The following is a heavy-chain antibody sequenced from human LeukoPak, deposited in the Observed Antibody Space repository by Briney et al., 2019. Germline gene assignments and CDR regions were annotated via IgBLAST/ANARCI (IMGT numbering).Heavy chain of an antibody. V-gene: IGHV3-48*03. D-gene: IGHD3-22*01. CDR3: ARVQGREYYYDSSGYYYVPKYFQH. J-gene: IGHJ1*01. Sequence: PGGSLRLSCAASGFTFSSYEMNWVRQAPGKGLEWVSYISSSGSTIHYADSVKGRFTISRDNAKNSLYLQMNSLRAEDTAVYYCARVQGREYYYDSSGYYYVPKYFQHWGQGTLVTVSS. CDR1: GFTFSSYE. CDR2: ISSSGSTI.